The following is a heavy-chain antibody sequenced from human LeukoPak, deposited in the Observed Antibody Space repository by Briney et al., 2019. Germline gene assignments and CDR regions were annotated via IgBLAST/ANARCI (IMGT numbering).Heavy chain of an antibody. D-gene: IGHD2-2*01. Sequence: GGSLRLSCAASGFTFSSFAMTWVRQPPGKGLEWVSAISGSRAITYYADSVKGRFTISRDNSKNTLYLQINSLRAEDTAVYYCAKGDYQLVSYDYYGLDVWGQGTTVTVSS. CDR3: AKGDYQLVSYDYYGLDV. J-gene: IGHJ6*02. V-gene: IGHV3-23*01. CDR1: GFTFSSFA. CDR2: ISGSRAIT.